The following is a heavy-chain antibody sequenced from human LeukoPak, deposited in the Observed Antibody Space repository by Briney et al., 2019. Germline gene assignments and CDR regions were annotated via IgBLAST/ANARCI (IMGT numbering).Heavy chain of an antibody. CDR3: ARGYYGDYQNYFDY. V-gene: IGHV1-18*01. CDR2: ISAYNGNT. Sequence: GSSVKVSCKASGGTFSSYAISWVRQAPGQGLEWMGWISAYNGNTNYAQKLQGRVTMTTDTSTSTAYMELRSLRSDDTAVYYCARGYYGDYQNYFDYWGQGTLVTVSS. CDR1: GGTFSSYA. J-gene: IGHJ4*02. D-gene: IGHD4-17*01.